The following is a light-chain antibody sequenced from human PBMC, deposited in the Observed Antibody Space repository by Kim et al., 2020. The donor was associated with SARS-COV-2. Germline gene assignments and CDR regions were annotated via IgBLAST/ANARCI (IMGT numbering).Light chain of an antibody. Sequence: IQMTQSPSSLSASVGDRVTITCRASQSIGKFLNWYQQRPGNAPNLLIYGASTLQGGVPSRFSGSGSGTEFTLTISSLQPEDFVTYYCQQSFGTPPITFGQGTLLEIK. CDR2: GAS. V-gene: IGKV1-39*01. CDR3: QQSFGTPPIT. CDR1: QSIGKF. J-gene: IGKJ5*01.